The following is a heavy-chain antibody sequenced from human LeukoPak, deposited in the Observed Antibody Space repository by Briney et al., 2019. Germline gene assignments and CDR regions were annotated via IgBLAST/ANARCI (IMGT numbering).Heavy chain of an antibody. Sequence: GGSLRLSCAASGFTFSNHAMHWVRQAPGKGLEWVTVIAYDGNNKYYADSVKGRFTISRDNSKNTLYLQMNSLRTEDTAVFYCARASDSSGYYAPLDHWGQGTLVTVSS. CDR1: GFTFSNHA. D-gene: IGHD3-22*01. CDR3: ARASDSSGYYAPLDH. V-gene: IGHV3-30*01. J-gene: IGHJ4*02. CDR2: IAYDGNNK.